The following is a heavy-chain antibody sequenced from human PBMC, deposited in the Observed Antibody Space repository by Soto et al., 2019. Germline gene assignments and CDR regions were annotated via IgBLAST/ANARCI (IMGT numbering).Heavy chain of an antibody. CDR2: IYDSGLT. V-gene: IGHV4-30-2*01. D-gene: IGHD4-17*01. CDR1: GGSISSGGYS. Sequence: QLQLQESGSGLVKPSQTLSLTCAVSGGSISSGGYSWSWIRQPPGKGLEWIGYIYDSGLTYYNPSLKSRVTISVDRSKNQFSLKLSSVTAADTAVYYCASAHYGDFGYGMDVWGQGTTVTVSS. CDR3: ASAHYGDFGYGMDV. J-gene: IGHJ6*02.